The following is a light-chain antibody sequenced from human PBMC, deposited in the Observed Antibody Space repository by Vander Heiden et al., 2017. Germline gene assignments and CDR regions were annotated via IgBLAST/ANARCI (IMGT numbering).Light chain of an antibody. CDR1: QIISSD. V-gene: IGKV3-15*01. CDR2: DAS. Sequence: EIVMTQSPATVSVSAGERVTLSCRASQIISSDLAWYQQKPGQSPRLLIYDASTRATGIPARFSGSGSGAEFTLTISSLQSEDFAVYYCQQGSKWPLTFGGGTKVEIK. CDR3: QQGSKWPLT. J-gene: IGKJ4*01.